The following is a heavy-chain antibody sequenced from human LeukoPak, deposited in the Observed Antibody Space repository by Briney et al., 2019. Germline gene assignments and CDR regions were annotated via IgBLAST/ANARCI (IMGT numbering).Heavy chain of an antibody. CDR3: ARERRYDFWSGYYYYMDV. CDR1: GYTLTSYG. V-gene: IGHV1-18*01. Sequence: ASVKVSCKASGYTLTSYGISWVRQAPGQGLEWMGWISAYNGNTNYAQKLQGRVTMTTDTSTSTAYMELRSLRSDDTAVYYCARERRYDFWSGYYYYMDVWGKGTTVTVSS. J-gene: IGHJ6*03. CDR2: ISAYNGNT. D-gene: IGHD3-3*01.